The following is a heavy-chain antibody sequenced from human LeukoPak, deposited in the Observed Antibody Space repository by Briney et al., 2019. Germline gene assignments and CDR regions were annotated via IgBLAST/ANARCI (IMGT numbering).Heavy chain of an antibody. V-gene: IGHV3-23*01. D-gene: IGHD6-19*01. Sequence: PGGSLRLSCAASGFTFTNYAMSWVRQAPGKGLEWLSSISSSGGSTYYADSVKGRFTISRDNSKNTLYLQMNSLRAEDTAVYYCAKDFKYSSDGGYFDYWGQGTLVTVSS. CDR3: AKDFKYSSDGGYFDY. CDR1: GFTFTNYA. J-gene: IGHJ4*02. CDR2: ISSSGGST.